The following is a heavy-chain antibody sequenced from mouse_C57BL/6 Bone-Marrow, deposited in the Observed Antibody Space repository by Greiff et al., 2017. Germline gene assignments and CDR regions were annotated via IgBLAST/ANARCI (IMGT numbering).Heavy chain of an antibody. CDR1: GYTFTSYW. J-gene: IGHJ2*01. CDR3: ARGDNGTTYFDY. Sequence: QVQLQQPGAELVRPGSSVKLSCKASGYTFTSYWMHWVKQRPIQGLEWIGNIDPSDSENHYNQKFKDKATLTVDKSSSTADMQLSSLTSEDSAVYYCARGDNGTTYFDYWGQGTTLTVSS. CDR2: IDPSDSEN. V-gene: IGHV1-52*01. D-gene: IGHD3-3*01.